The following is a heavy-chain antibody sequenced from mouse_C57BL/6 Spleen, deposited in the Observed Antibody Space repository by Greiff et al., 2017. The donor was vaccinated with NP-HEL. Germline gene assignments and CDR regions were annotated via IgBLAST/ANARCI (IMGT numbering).Heavy chain of an antibody. V-gene: IGHV1-64*01. CDR2: IHTNSGST. D-gene: IGHD2-5*01. J-gene: IGHJ3*01. Sequence: QVQLQQPGAELVKPGASVKLSCKASGYTFTSYWMHWVKQRPGQGLEWIGMIHTNSGSTNSNERFTSKATLTVDKTSSQAYMQLSSLTSDDSAVYYCARSTSNYDYWFAYWGQGTLVTVSA. CDR3: ARSTSNYDYWFAY. CDR1: GYTFTSYW.